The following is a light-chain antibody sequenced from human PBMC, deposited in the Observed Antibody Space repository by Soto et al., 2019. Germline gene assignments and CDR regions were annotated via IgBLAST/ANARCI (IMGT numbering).Light chain of an antibody. CDR2: KVS. Sequence: DVVMTQSPLFLPVTLGQPASISCRSSESLVFSDGNTYLTWLHQRPGQSPRRLIYKVSKRGSGVPDRFSGSGSGTDFTLKISRVEAEDVGLYYCVQGTHVPRTFGQGPKVEIK. J-gene: IGKJ1*01. V-gene: IGKV2-30*01. CDR3: VQGTHVPRT. CDR1: ESLVFSDGNTY.